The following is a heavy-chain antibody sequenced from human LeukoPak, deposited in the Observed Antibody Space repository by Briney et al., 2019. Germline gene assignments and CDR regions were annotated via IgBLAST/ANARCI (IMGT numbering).Heavy chain of an antibody. CDR1: GFTFSDYY. CDR2: ISSSGSTI. CDR3: ARGGDYGYYYYYYMDV. V-gene: IGHV3-11*04. J-gene: IGHJ6*03. D-gene: IGHD4-17*01. Sequence: GGSLRLSCAASGFTFSDYYMSWIRQAPGKGLEWVSYISSSGSTIYYADSVKGRFTISRDNAKNSLYLQMNSLRAEDTAVYYCARGGDYGYYYYYYMDVWGKGTTVTVSS.